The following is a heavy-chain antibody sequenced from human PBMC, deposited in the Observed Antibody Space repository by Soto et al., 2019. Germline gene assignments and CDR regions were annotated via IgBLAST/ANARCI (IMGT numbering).Heavy chain of an antibody. D-gene: IGHD7-27*01. J-gene: IGHJ4*02. CDR2: INYNGNT. V-gene: IGHV4-59*01. Sequence: SETLSLTCAVYGGSFSGYYWTWIRQPPGEGLEWIGDINYNGNTNYNPSLKSRVTMSVDTSKNQFSLKLSSVTAADTAVYYCARSNWYSEYWGQGTLVTVSS. CDR1: GGSFSGYY. CDR3: ARSNWYSEY.